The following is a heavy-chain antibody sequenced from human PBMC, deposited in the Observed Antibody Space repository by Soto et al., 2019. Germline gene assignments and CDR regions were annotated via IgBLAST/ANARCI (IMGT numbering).Heavy chain of an antibody. CDR1: GIAFSRYP. V-gene: IGHV3-30*10. CDR3: ARVPFSLIPFGGVIGS. Sequence: PGEPLRPFSVASGIAFSRYPMHWIRQALGKRLDCVTVISHDGSNKYSTHSEKGRFTTSKDNSKNPLYLQINSLRAEDTAVYYSARVPFSLIPFGGVIGSWGQGTLVTAAS. D-gene: IGHD3-16*02. J-gene: IGHJ4*02. CDR2: ISHDGSNK.